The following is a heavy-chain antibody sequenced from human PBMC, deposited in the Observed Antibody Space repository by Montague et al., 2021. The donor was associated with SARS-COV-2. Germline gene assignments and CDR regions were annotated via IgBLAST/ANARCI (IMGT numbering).Heavy chain of an antibody. V-gene: IGHV4-34*01. CDR2: IKQSGST. Sequence: SETLSLTCGVYGGSFGDDHWSWIRQPPGKGLEWIGDIKQSGSTNYNPSLKSRVTISVDTSRNQFSLKLTSVTAADTAVYFCARGHLSASMIVVVFTSASYYFDDWGQGALVTVSS. CDR1: GGSFGDDH. D-gene: IGHD3-22*01. CDR3: ARGHLSASMIVVVFTSASYYFDD. J-gene: IGHJ4*02.